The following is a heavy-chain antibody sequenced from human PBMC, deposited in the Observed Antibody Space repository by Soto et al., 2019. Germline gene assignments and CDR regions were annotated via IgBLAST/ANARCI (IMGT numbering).Heavy chain of an antibody. Sequence: QITLKESGPTLVKPTQTLTLTCTFSGFSLSTSGVGVGWIRQPPRKALEWLALIYWDDDKRYSPSLKSRLTITKDTSKNQVVLRMTNMDPVDTATYYCAHRSSAWLFDFWGQGTLVTVSS. V-gene: IGHV2-5*02. CDR2: IYWDDDK. CDR3: AHRSSAWLFDF. CDR1: GFSLSTSGVG. D-gene: IGHD6-19*01. J-gene: IGHJ4*02.